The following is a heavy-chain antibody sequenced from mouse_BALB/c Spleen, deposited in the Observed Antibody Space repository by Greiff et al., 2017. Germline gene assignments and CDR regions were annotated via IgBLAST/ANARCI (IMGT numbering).Heavy chain of an antibody. CDR1: GYTFSSYW. CDR3: ASHYDYDQRFAY. D-gene: IGHD2-4*01. V-gene: IGHV1-9*01. Sequence: QVQLQQSGAELMKPGASVKISCKATGYTFSSYWIEWVKQRPGHGLEWIGEILPGSGSTNYNEKFKGKATFTADTSSNTAYMQLSSLTSEDSAVYYCASHYDYDQRFAYWGQGTLVTVSA. J-gene: IGHJ3*01. CDR2: ILPGSGST.